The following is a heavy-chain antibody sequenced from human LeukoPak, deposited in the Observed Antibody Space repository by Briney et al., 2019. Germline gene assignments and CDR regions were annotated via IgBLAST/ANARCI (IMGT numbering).Heavy chain of an antibody. J-gene: IGHJ4*02. CDR2: MYLSGTT. D-gene: IGHD3-22*01. CDR1: GDSINSLDL. Sequence: SGTLSFTCTVSGDSINSLDLWSWVRQPPGKGLEWIGEMYLSGTTHSNPSVKSRVTISIDKSKNQFFLNLSSVTAADTAVYYCAGLVGRYSSGLYYYYFDYWGQGTLVTVSS. CDR3: AGLVGRYSSGLYYYYFDY. V-gene: IGHV4-4*02.